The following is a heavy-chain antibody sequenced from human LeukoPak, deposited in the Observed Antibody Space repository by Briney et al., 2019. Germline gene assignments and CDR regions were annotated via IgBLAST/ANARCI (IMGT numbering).Heavy chain of an antibody. D-gene: IGHD3-3*01. J-gene: IGHJ4*02. CDR2: ISSSSSYI. CDR3: ARDFGVVIVYYFDY. V-gene: IGHV3-21*01. CDR1: GFTFSSYS. Sequence: GGSLRLSCAASGFTFSSYSMNWVRQAPGKGLEWVSSISSSSSYIYYADSVKGRFTISRDDAKNSLYLQMNSLRAEDTAVYYCARDFGVVIVYYFDYWGQGTLVTVSS.